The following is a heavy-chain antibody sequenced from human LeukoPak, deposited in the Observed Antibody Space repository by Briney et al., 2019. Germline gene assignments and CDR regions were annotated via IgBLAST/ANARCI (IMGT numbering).Heavy chain of an antibody. CDR1: GFTFSSYA. CDR2: ISGSGGST. D-gene: IGHD3-22*01. CDR3: AKDRRGVVVITTLDY. Sequence: PGGSLRLSCAASGFTFSSYAMSWVRQAPGKGLEWVSAISGSGGSTYYADSVKGRFTISRDNSKNTLYLQMNSLRAEDTAVYYCAKDRRGVVVITTLDYWGQGTLVTVSS. J-gene: IGHJ4*02. V-gene: IGHV3-23*01.